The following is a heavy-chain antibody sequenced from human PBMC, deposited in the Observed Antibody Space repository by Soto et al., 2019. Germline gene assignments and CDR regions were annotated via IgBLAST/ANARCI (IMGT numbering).Heavy chain of an antibody. CDR3: ARRPRAVAGMDNWFDP. J-gene: IGHJ5*02. CDR1: GGSISSSSITYY. V-gene: IGHV4-39*01. CDR2: IHSSGSA. Sequence: QLQLQESGPGLVKPSETLSLTCTVSGGSISSSSITYYWGWIRPPPGKGPEWIGGIHSSGSAYYNPSLKSRVTVSIDVSKNEFSLKLSSVTAADTAVYYCARRPRAVAGMDNWFDPWGQGILVTVSS. D-gene: IGHD6-19*01.